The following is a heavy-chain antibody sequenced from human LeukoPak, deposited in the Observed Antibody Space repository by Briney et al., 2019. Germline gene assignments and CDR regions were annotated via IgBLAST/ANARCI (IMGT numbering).Heavy chain of an antibody. CDR3: ARGGVVVPAAILEY. CDR1: GFTFSSYA. CDR2: ISYDGSNK. D-gene: IGHD2-2*01. J-gene: IGHJ4*02. Sequence: PGGSLRLSCAASGFTFSSYAMHWVRQAPGKGLEWVAVISYDGSNKYYADSVKGRFTISRDNSKNTLYLQMNSLRAEDAAVYYCARGGVVVPAAILEYWGQGTLVTVSS. V-gene: IGHV3-30-3*01.